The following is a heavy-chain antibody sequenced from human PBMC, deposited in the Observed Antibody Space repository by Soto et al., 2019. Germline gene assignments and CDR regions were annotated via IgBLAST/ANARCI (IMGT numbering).Heavy chain of an antibody. Sequence: ASVKVSCKASGSTFTSYYMHWVRQAPGQGLEWMGIINPSGGSTSYAQKFQGRVTITRDTSTSTVYMELSSLRSEDTAVYYCARDGSRITMIVVAPDAFDIWGQGTMVTVSS. V-gene: IGHV1-46*01. CDR2: INPSGGST. CDR1: GSTFTSYY. D-gene: IGHD3-22*01. J-gene: IGHJ3*02. CDR3: ARDGSRITMIVVAPDAFDI.